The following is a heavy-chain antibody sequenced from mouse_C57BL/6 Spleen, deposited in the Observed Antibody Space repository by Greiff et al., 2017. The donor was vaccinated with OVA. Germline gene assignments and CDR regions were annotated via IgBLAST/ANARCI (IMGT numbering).Heavy chain of an antibody. CDR1: GYTFTSYW. V-gene: IGHV1-59*01. J-gene: IGHJ2*01. Sequence: QVQLKQPGAELVRPGTSVKLSCKASGYTFTSYWMHWVKQRPGQGLEWIGVIDPSDSYTNYNQKFKGKATLTVDTSSSTAYMQLSSLTSEDSAVYYCARWGFDYWGQGTTLTVSS. CDR3: ARWGFDY. CDR2: IDPSDSYT.